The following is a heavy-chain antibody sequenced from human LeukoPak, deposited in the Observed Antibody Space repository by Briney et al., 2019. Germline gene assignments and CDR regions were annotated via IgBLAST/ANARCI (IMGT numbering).Heavy chain of an antibody. CDR2: IYPGDSDT. D-gene: IGHD4-23*01. CDR3: VRRRGNSYFDY. J-gene: IGHJ4*02. CDR1: GCSFTSYW. V-gene: IGHV5-51*01. Sequence: GESLKISCKGSGCSFTSYWIGWVRQMPGKGLEWMGIIYPGDSDTRYSPSFQGQFTISADKSISTAYLQWSSLKTSDTAMYYCVRRRGNSYFDYWGQGTLVTVSP.